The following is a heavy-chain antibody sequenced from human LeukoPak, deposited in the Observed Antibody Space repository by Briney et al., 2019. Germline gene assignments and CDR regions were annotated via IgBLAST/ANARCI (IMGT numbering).Heavy chain of an antibody. J-gene: IGHJ4*02. CDR2: IYYTGST. CDR1: GGSISSSSYY. V-gene: IGHV4-39*01. CDR3: AKQGRRMGYDFWSGYRHFDY. Sequence: SETLSLTCTVSGGSISSSSYYWGWIRQPPGKGLEWIGGIYYTGSTYYKPSLKSRVTISVDTSKNQFSLKLSSVTAADTAIYYCAKQGRRMGYDFWSGYRHFDYWGQGTLVTVSS. D-gene: IGHD3-3*01.